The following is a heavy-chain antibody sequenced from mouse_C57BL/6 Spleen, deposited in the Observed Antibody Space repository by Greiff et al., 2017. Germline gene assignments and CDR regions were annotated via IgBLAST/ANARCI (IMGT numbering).Heavy chain of an antibody. CDR2: IHPNSGST. Sequence: QVQLQQPGAELVRPGASVKLSCKASGYTFTSYWMHWVKQRPGQGLEWIGMIHPNSGSTNYNEKFKSKATLTVDKSSSTAYMQLSSLTSEDSAVCYCARYYYGSSYFDVWGTGTTVTVSS. CDR1: GYTFTSYW. CDR3: ARYYYGSSYFDV. D-gene: IGHD1-1*01. V-gene: IGHV1-64*01. J-gene: IGHJ1*03.